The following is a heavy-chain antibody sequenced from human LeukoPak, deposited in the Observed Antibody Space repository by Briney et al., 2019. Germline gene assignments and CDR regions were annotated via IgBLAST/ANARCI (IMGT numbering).Heavy chain of an antibody. V-gene: IGHV3-48*04. J-gene: IGHJ4*02. CDR3: ATYYYDSSGYKLLDY. CDR1: GFTLSNFD. D-gene: IGHD3-22*01. CDR2: ISSSSSTI. Sequence: GSLRLSCEASGFTLSNFDMSWVRQAPGKGLEWVSYISSSSSTIYYADSVKGRFTISRDNAKNSLYLQMNSLRAEDTAVYYCATYYYDSSGYKLLDYWGQGTLVTVSS.